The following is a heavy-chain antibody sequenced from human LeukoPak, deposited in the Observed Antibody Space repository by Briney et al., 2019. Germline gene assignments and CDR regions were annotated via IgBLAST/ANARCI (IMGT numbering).Heavy chain of an antibody. Sequence: GASVKVSCKASGYTFTGYYMHWVRQAPGQGLEWMGWINPNSGGTNHAQKFQGRVTMTRDTSISTAYMELSRLRSDDTAVYYCARAFSSFLAFDIWGQGILVTVSS. CDR2: INPNSGGT. CDR3: ARAFSSFLAFDI. V-gene: IGHV1-2*02. D-gene: IGHD6-6*01. J-gene: IGHJ3*02. CDR1: GYTFTGYY.